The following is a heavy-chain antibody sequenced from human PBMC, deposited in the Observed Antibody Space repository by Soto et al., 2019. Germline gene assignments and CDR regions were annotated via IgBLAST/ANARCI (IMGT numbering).Heavy chain of an antibody. Sequence: ASVKVSCKASGHTFTGYYMHWVRQAPGQGLEWMGWINPNSGGTNYAQKFQGRVTMTRDTSISTAYMELSRLRSDDTAVYYCARDGSRVRGVRGYYYYYGMDVWGQGTTVTVSS. V-gene: IGHV1-2*02. J-gene: IGHJ6*02. CDR1: GHTFTGYY. D-gene: IGHD3-10*01. CDR3: ARDGSRVRGVRGYYYYYGMDV. CDR2: INPNSGGT.